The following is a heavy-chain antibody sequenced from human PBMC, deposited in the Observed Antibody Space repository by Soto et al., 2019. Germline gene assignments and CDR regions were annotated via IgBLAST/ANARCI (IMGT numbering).Heavy chain of an antibody. Sequence: ETLSLTCTVSGGSISSGGYYWSWIRQHPGKGLEWIGYIYYSGSTNYNPSLKSRVTISVDTSKNQFSLKLSSVTAADTAVFYCARERKGFLPYYYSGMDVWGQGTTVTVSS. J-gene: IGHJ6*02. CDR2: IYYSGST. CDR3: ARERKGFLPYYYSGMDV. V-gene: IGHV4-61*08. CDR1: GGSISSGGYY. D-gene: IGHD3-3*01.